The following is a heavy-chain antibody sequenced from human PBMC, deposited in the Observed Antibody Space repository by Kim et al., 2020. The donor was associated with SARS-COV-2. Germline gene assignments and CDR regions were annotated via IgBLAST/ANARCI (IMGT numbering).Heavy chain of an antibody. Sequence: SETLSLTCSISGGSISSYYWSWIRQSPGKGLEWIGNVFHSGPVNYNPSVQSPFIISVDGSQVSLRLNSVTAADTAVYYCARNADHGAYHYYGMDVWGPGISVTVSS. CDR3: ARNADHGAYHYYGMDV. D-gene: IGHD4-17*01. J-gene: IGHJ6*02. CDR2: VFHSGPV. V-gene: IGHV4-59*01. CDR1: GGSISSYY.